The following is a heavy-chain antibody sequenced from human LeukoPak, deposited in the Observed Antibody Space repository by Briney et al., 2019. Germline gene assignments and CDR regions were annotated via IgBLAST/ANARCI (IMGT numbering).Heavy chain of an antibody. Sequence: GGSLRLSCAASGFTFSSYGMHWVRQAPGKGLEWVAVISYDGSNKYYVDSVKGRFTISRDNSKNTLYVQMNSLRDEDTALYYCAKDQRWESPHYLDSWGQGTLVSVSS. CDR2: ISYDGSNK. CDR1: GFTFSSYG. CDR3: AKDQRWESPHYLDS. J-gene: IGHJ4*02. V-gene: IGHV3-30*18. D-gene: IGHD1-26*01.